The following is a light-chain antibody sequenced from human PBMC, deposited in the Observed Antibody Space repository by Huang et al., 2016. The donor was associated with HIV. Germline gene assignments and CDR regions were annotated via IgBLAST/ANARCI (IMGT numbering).Light chain of an antibody. J-gene: IGKJ2*01. CDR2: GAS. CDR1: QGGGRY. V-gene: IGKV3-15*01. CDR3: QQYNNWPPT. Sequence: EIVMTQSPATVSVSPGETATLSCRASQGGGRYLAWYQHKLGQAPSRLINGASTRATGVPARFSGSGSGTEFTLTIAGLQPEDFAVYYCQQYNNWPPTFGQGTKLEIK.